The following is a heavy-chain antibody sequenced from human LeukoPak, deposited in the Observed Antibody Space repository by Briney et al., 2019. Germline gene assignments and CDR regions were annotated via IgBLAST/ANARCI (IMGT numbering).Heavy chain of an antibody. CDR3: AKGRYSSGVPGPFDY. CDR1: GFTFSSYW. Sequence: GGSLRLSCAASGFTFSSYWMSWVRQAPGKGLEWVANIKQDGSEKYYADSVKGRFTISRDNSKNTLYLQMNSLRAEDTAVYYCAKGRYSSGVPGPFDYWGQGTLVTVSS. V-gene: IGHV3-7*01. CDR2: IKQDGSEK. J-gene: IGHJ4*02. D-gene: IGHD6-19*01.